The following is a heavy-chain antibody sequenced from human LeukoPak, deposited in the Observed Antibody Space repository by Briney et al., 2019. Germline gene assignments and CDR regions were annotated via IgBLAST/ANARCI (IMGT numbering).Heavy chain of an antibody. CDR1: GGTFSSYA. J-gene: IGHJ5*02. Sequence: GASVKVSCKASGGTFSSYAISWVRQAPGQGLEWMGGIIPIFGTANYAQKFQGRVTITADESTSTAYMELSSLRSEDTAVYYCARDPIHHPGRQTRWLQLGPNVNWFDPWGQGTLVTVSS. CDR2: IIPIFGTA. D-gene: IGHD5-24*01. V-gene: IGHV1-69*13. CDR3: ARDPIHHPGRQTRWLQLGPNVNWFDP.